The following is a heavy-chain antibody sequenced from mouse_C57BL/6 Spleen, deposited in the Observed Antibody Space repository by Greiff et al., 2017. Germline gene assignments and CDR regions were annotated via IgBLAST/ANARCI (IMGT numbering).Heavy chain of an antibody. J-gene: IGHJ3*01. D-gene: IGHD1-1*02. V-gene: IGHV1-15*01. CDR3: TRYGGAWFAY. CDR2: IDPETGGT. Sequence: QVQLQESGAELVRPGASVTLSCKASGYTFTDYEMHWVKQTPVHGLEWIGAIDPETGGTAYNQKFKGKAILTADKSSSTAYMELRRLTSEDSAVXYCTRYGGAWFAYGGQGTMVTVSA. CDR1: GYTFTDYE.